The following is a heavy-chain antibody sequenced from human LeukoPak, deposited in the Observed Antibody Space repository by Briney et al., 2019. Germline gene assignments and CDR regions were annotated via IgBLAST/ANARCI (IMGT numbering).Heavy chain of an antibody. Sequence: GGSLRLSCAASGFTFSSYAMSWVRQAPGKGLERVSVIYSGGSTYYADSVKGRFTISRDNSKNTLYLQMNSLRAEDTAVYYCARGSGYEVYYFDYWGQGTLVTVSS. V-gene: IGHV3-66*01. J-gene: IGHJ4*02. CDR3: ARGSGYEVYYFDY. CDR1: GFTFSSYA. CDR2: IYSGGST. D-gene: IGHD5-12*01.